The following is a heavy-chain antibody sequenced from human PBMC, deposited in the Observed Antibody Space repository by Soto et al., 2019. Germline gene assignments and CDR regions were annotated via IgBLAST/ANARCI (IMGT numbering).Heavy chain of an antibody. D-gene: IGHD2-8*01. CDR3: ARDGSIVRERWFDP. J-gene: IGHJ5*02. Sequence: EVQLVESGGGVVQPGGSLRLSCAASGFTFIGYWMHWVRQGPGKGLVWVARINHDGIDTTYADTVKGRFTISRDNPKNMVDPEMNSLRADDTAVYCCARDGSIVRERWFDPWGQGTLVTVSS. V-gene: IGHV3-74*03. CDR1: GFTFIGYW. CDR2: INHDGIDT.